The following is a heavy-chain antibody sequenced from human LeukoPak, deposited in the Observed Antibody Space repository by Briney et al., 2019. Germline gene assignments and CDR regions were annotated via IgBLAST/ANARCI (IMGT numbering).Heavy chain of an antibody. CDR3: ARTHYGGNSYDAFDI. D-gene: IGHD4-23*01. CDR1: GGSFNNYY. J-gene: IGHJ3*02. Sequence: SETLSLTCGVYGGSFNNYYWSWIRQPQGKGLEWIRYIYYSGSTNYNPSPKSRVTISVDTSKNQFSLKLSSVTAADTAVYYFARTHYGGNSYDAFDIWGQGTMVTVSS. CDR2: IYYSGST. V-gene: IGHV4-59*08.